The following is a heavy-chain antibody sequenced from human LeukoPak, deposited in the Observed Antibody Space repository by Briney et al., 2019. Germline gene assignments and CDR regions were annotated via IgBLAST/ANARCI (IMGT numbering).Heavy chain of an antibody. J-gene: IGHJ4*02. D-gene: IGHD2-2*01. CDR1: GFTFSSSE. CDR3: ARSGYLGPVY. CDR2: ISSSGSTR. Sequence: QPGGSLRLSCAASGFTFSSSEMNWVRQAPGKGLEWVSYISSSGSTRYYADSMKGRFTISRDNAKYSLYLRTNSLRAEDTAVYYCARSGYLGPVYWGQGTLVTVSS. V-gene: IGHV3-48*03.